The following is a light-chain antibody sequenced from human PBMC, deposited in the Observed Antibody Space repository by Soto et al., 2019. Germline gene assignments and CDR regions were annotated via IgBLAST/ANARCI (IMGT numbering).Light chain of an antibody. CDR1: SSNIGSNT. Sequence: QSVLPQPPSASGTPGQRVTISCSGSSSNIGSNTVNWYQQLPGTAPKLLIYSNNQRPSGVPDRFSGSKSGTSASLAISGLQSEDEADYSCAAWDDSLNGSVFGGGTQLTVL. J-gene: IGLJ7*01. CDR2: SNN. V-gene: IGLV1-44*01. CDR3: AAWDDSLNGSV.